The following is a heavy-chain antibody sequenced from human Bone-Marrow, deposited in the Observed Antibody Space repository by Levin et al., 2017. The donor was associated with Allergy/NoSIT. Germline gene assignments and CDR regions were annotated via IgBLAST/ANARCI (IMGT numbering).Heavy chain of an antibody. D-gene: IGHD3-16*01. CDR3: ARDLGGGRGASDL. V-gene: IGHV3-30*09. CDR2: ISYDGVNK. Sequence: QTGGSLRLSCAASGFSFSNYAIHWVRQAPGKGLEWVAVISYDGVNKFYADSVKGRFAISRDNSKNTLYLQMNSLRAEDTAVFYCARDLGGGRGASDLWGQGTMVTVSS. CDR1: GFSFSNYA. J-gene: IGHJ3*01.